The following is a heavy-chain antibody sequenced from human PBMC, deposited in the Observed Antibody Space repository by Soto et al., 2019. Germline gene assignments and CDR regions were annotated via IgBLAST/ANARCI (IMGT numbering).Heavy chain of an antibody. J-gene: IGHJ4*02. D-gene: IGHD1-26*01. CDR1: GGSFSGYY. Sequence: SETLSLTCAVYGGSFSGYYWSWIRQSPGKGLEWIAEITHSGDTNYNPSLKSRVTISVDTSKNQFSLRVNSVTAADTAVYYCARGGGSYARGFDSWGPGTLVTVNS. CDR2: ITHSGDT. V-gene: IGHV4-34*01. CDR3: ARGGGSYARGFDS.